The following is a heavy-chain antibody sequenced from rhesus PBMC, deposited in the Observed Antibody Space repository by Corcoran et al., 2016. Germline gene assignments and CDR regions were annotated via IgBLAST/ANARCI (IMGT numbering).Heavy chain of an antibody. Sequence: EVQLVQSGAEVKRPGESLKSSCKTSGYSFTSYWISWVRQKPGKGLEWMGAIDPSDSDPRYNPSFQGQVTISADKSISTAYLQWSRLKASDTATYYCATTLTVTTSWYFDLWGPGTPITISS. D-gene: IGHD4-23*01. V-gene: IGHV5-20*01. CDR1: GYSFTSYW. CDR3: ATTLTVTTSWYFDL. CDR2: IDPSDSDP. J-gene: IGHJ2*01.